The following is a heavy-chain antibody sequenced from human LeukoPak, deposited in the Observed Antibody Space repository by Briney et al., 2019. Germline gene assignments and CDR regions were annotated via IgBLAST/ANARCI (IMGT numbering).Heavy chain of an antibody. CDR2: ITASGGTT. CDR3: AKDRYSSSWYYFDY. Sequence: GGSLRLSCAASGFTLSDYAVSWVRQTPGKGLEWVAAITASGGTTHYADSVKGQFTISRDNSKSTVYLQMNNLGVDDTAVYYCAKDRYSSSWYYFDYWGQGTLVTVSS. J-gene: IGHJ4*02. V-gene: IGHV3-23*01. CDR1: GFTLSDYA. D-gene: IGHD6-13*01.